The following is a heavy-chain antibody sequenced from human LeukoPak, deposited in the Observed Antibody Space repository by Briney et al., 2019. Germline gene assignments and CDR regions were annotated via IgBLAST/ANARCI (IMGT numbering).Heavy chain of an antibody. V-gene: IGHV3-30*04. J-gene: IGHJ4*02. Sequence: GGSLRLSCAASGFTFSSYAITWVRQAPGKGLEWVAVISYDGSNKYCTDSVKGRFTISRDNSKNTLYLQMNSLRAEDTAVYYCAREGSSSSSYYFDYWGQGTLVTVSS. D-gene: IGHD6-6*01. CDR2: ISYDGSNK. CDR1: GFTFSSYA. CDR3: AREGSSSSSYYFDY.